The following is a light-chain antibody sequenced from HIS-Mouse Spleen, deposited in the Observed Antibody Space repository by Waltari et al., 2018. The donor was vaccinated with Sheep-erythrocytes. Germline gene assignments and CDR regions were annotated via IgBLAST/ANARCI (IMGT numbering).Light chain of an antibody. J-gene: IGLJ2*01. CDR2: EVS. Sequence: QSALTQPPSLSGSPGQSVTISCTGTSSDVGSYNRVSWYQQPPGTAPKLMIYEVSNRPPGVPVRFSGPQSGNTASLTISWLQSEDEADYYCSLYTSSSTLVFGGGTKLTVL. V-gene: IGLV2-18*01. CDR3: SLYTSSSTLV. CDR1: SSDVGSYNR.